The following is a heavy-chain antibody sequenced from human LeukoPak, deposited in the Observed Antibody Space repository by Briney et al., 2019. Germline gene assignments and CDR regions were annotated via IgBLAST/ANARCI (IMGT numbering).Heavy chain of an antibody. V-gene: IGHV3-30*01. J-gene: IGHJ4*02. Sequence: KYYADSVKGRFTISRDNSKNTLYLQMNSLRAEDTAVYYCARDFDLYYFDYWGQGTLVTVSS. D-gene: IGHD3-9*01. CDR3: ARDFDLYYFDY. CDR2: K.